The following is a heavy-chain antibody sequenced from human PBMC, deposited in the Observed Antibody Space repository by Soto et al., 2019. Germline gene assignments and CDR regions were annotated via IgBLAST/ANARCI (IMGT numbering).Heavy chain of an antibody. CDR3: ARGTVTTEYLDY. CDR1: SGSISSFH. V-gene: IGHV4-59*01. J-gene: IGHJ4*02. CDR2: IYYTGST. D-gene: IGHD4-17*01. Sequence: PSETLSLTCSVSSGSISSFHWSWIRQPPGKGLEWIGYIYYTGSTNYNPLLRSRVAMSVDTSKNQFPLTLSFVTAADTAVYYCARGTVTTEYLDYWGRGTLVTVSS.